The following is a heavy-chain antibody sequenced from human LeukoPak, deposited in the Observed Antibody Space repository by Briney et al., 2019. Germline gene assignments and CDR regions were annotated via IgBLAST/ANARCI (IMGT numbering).Heavy chain of an antibody. CDR2: ISSSSSYI. J-gene: IGHJ4*02. Sequence: GGSLRLSCAASGFTFSSYSMNWVRQAPGKGLEWVSSISSSSSYIYYADSVKGRFTISRDNAKNSLYLQMNSLRAEDTAVYYCAKDLARQQWPHWDWGQGTLVTVSS. V-gene: IGHV3-21*04. CDR1: GFTFSSYS. D-gene: IGHD6-19*01. CDR3: AKDLARQQWPHWD.